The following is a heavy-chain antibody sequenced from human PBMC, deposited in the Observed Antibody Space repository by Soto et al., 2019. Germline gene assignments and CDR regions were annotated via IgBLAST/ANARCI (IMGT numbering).Heavy chain of an antibody. J-gene: IGHJ6*02. V-gene: IGHV4-59*01. CDR2: IYYSGST. Sequence: SETLSLTCTVSGGSISSYYWSWIRQPPGKGLEWIGYIYYSGSTNYNPSLKSRVTFSVDTSKNQFSLKLSSVTAADTAVYYCASDRSGNYYYGMDVWGQGTTVTVSS. CDR1: GGSISSYY. CDR3: ASDRSGNYYYGMDV.